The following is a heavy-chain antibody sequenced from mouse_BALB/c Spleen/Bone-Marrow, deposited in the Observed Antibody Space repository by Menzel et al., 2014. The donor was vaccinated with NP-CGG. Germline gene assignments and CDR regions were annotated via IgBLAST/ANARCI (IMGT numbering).Heavy chain of an antibody. CDR3: TRSNYGYWYFDV. V-gene: IGHV1S81*02. CDR2: INLSNGGT. CDR1: GYTFTRYY. J-gene: IGHJ1*01. Sequence: QVQLQQSGAELVKPGASVKLSCKASGYTFTRYYMYWIKQRPGQGLEWIGEINLSNGGTHFNEKFKSKATLTVDKSSSTAYMQLGSLTSEDSAVYYCTRSNYGYWYFDVWGAGTTVTVSS. D-gene: IGHD1-1*01.